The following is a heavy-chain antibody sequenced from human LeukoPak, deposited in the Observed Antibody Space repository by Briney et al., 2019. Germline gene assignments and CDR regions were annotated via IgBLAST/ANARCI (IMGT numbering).Heavy chain of an antibody. CDR3: ARGIIYLDY. CDR2: IKQDGSEK. V-gene: IGHV3-7*05. CDR1: GFTFSRFW. Sequence: PGGSLRLSCAASGFTFSRFWTSWVRQAPGKGLEWVANIKQDGSEKKYLDSVKGRFTISRDNAKNSLYLQMNSLRAEDTAVYYCARGIIYLDYWGQGTLVTVSS. D-gene: IGHD3-10*01. J-gene: IGHJ4*02.